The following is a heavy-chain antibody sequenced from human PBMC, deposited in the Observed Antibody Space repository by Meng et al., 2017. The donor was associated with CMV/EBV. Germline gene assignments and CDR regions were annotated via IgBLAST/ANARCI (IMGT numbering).Heavy chain of an antibody. CDR3: ARDSCGQIYCSGTSSYSLDY. V-gene: IGHV3-30-3*01. D-gene: IGHD2-2*02. Sequence: GGSLRLSCAASGFPFSSYAMHWVRQAPGKGLEWLAVISYDGSNKYSADPVKGRFTISRDNSKNTLYLQMNSLRAEARAVYYCARDSCGQIYCSGTSSYSLDYWGQGTLVTVSS. J-gene: IGHJ4*02. CDR1: GFPFSSYA. CDR2: ISYDGSNK.